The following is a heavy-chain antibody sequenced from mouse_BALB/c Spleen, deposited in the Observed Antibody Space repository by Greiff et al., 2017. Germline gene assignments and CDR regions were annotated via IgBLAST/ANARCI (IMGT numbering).Heavy chain of an antibody. J-gene: IGHJ3*01. Sequence: VQLQQSGPELMKPGASVKISCKASGYSFTSYYMHWVKQSHGKSLEWIGYIDPFNGGTSYNQKFKGKATLTVDKSSSTAYMHLSSLTSEDSAVYYCARFPYDYLFAYWGQGTLVTVSA. CDR1: GYSFTSYY. D-gene: IGHD2-4*01. V-gene: IGHV1S135*01. CDR2: IDPFNGGT. CDR3: ARFPYDYLFAY.